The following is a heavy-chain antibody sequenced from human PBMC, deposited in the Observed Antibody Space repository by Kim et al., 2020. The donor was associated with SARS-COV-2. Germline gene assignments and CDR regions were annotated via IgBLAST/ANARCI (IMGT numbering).Heavy chain of an antibody. J-gene: IGHJ4*02. CDR3: TTDPGPIAAAVSDY. Sequence: AAPVKGRFTISRDDSKNTLYLQMNSLKTEDTAVYYCTTDPGPIAAAVSDYWGQGTLVTVSS. D-gene: IGHD6-13*01. V-gene: IGHV3-15*01.